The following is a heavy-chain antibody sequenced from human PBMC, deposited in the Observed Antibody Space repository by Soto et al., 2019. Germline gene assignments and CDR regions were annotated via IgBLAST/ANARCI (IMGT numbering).Heavy chain of an antibody. V-gene: IGHV3-7*01. CDR3: VCGGNSFVY. J-gene: IGHJ4*02. CDR1: EFTFSKYW. CDR2: INQDGSER. Sequence: EVQLVESGGGLVQPGGSLRLSCAASEFTFSKYWMTWVRQSPGKGLEWVANINQDGSERYYVDSVRGRFTISRDNAKNSLYLQMNSLRAEDTAVYYCVCGGNSFVYWGQGTLVTVSP. D-gene: IGHD3-16*01.